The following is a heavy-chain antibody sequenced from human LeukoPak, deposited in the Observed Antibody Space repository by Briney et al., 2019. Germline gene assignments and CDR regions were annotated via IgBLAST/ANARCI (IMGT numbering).Heavy chain of an antibody. CDR3: ARTVRVRSYYYYMDV. Sequence: GESLKISCKGSGYSFTSYWIGWVRQMPGKGLEWMGIIYPGDSDTRYSPSFQGQVTISADKSISTAYLQWSSLKASDTAMYYCARTVRVRSYYYYMDVWGKGTTVTVSS. D-gene: IGHD1-1*01. V-gene: IGHV5-51*01. CDR2: IYPGDSDT. J-gene: IGHJ6*03. CDR1: GYSFTSYW.